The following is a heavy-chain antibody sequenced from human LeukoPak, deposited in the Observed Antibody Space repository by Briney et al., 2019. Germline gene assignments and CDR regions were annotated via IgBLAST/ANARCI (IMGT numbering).Heavy chain of an antibody. Sequence: GGSLRLSCAASGFTFSSYAMSWVRQAPGKGLEWVSAISGSGENTYYADSVKGRFTISRDNSKNTLYLQMNSLRVEDTAIYYCAKQGGSGWSFYFDCWGQGTLVTVSS. D-gene: IGHD6-19*01. V-gene: IGHV3-23*01. J-gene: IGHJ4*02. CDR2: ISGSGENT. CDR1: GFTFSSYA. CDR3: AKQGGSGWSFYFDC.